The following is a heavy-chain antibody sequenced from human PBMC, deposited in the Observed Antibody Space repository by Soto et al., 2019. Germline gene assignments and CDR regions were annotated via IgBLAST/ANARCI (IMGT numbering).Heavy chain of an antibody. V-gene: IGHV3-33*01. D-gene: IGHD6-6*01. CDR3: ASDMSIAAFNDAFDI. CDR2: IWYDGSNK. J-gene: IGHJ3*02. CDR1: GFTFSSYG. Sequence: GGSLRLSCAASGFTFSSYGMHWVRQAPGKGLEWVAVIWYDGSNKYYADSVKGRFTISRDNSKNTLYLQMNSLRAEDTAVYHCASDMSIAAFNDAFDIWGQGTMVTVSS.